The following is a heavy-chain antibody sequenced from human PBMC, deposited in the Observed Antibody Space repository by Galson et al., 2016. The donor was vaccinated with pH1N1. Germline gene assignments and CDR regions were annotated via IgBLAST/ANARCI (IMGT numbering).Heavy chain of an antibody. CDR3: ATGRYNSGWLYC. V-gene: IGHV1-69-2*01. D-gene: IGHD6-19*01. J-gene: IGHJ4*02. CDR1: GKKLSDHY. CDR2: VGPEDNEI. Sequence: VKVSCKVSGKKLSDHYIHWVQQAPGKGLEWMGHVGPEDNEIIYAAKFQGRVTISADTSVDTAYMELNRLTSEDTAVYYCATGRYNSGWLYCWGQGTLVTVSS.